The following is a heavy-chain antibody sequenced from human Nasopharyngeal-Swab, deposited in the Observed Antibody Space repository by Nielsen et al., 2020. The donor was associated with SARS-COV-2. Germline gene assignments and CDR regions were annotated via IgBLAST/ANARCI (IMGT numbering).Heavy chain of an antibody. CDR2: IYYRGST. CDR1: GDSISSSRYY. V-gene: IGHV4-39*01. J-gene: IGHJ4*02. CDR3: ARHSEYYDSSGYFYPFDY. D-gene: IGHD3-22*01. Sequence: SETLSLTCTVSGDSISSSRYYWGWIRQTPGKGLEWIGTIYYRGSTYCNPSLKSQVTISVDTSMNQFSLKLTSVTAADAAVYYCARHSEYYDSSGYFYPFDYWGQGTLVTVSA.